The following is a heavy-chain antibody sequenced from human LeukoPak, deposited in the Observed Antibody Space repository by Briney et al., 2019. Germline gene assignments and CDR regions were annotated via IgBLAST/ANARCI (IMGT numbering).Heavy chain of an antibody. CDR3: ARIYIVATDYYYYYYMDV. V-gene: IGHV4-34*01. Sequence: PSETLSLTCDVYRGSFSGYFWSWIRQTPGKGLEWLGEMNDSGSTNYNPSLKSRVTISVAVSKNQYSLRLTSVTAADTAVYYCARIYIVATDYYYYYYMDVWGKGTTVTVSS. CDR2: MNDSGST. D-gene: IGHD5-12*01. J-gene: IGHJ6*03. CDR1: RGSFSGYF.